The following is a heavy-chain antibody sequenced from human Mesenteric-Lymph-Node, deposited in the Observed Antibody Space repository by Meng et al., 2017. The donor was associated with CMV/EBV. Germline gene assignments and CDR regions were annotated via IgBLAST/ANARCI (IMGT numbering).Heavy chain of an antibody. J-gene: IGHJ4*02. Sequence: CAACGFTFSSYSMNWVRQAPGKGLEWVSSISSRSSYIYYADSVKGRFTISRDNAKNSLYLQMNSLRAEDTAVYYCVRDVDSSACYDYWGQGTLVTVSS. D-gene: IGHD6-25*01. CDR2: ISSRSSYI. CDR3: VRDVDSSACYDY. CDR1: GFTFSSYS. V-gene: IGHV3-21*01.